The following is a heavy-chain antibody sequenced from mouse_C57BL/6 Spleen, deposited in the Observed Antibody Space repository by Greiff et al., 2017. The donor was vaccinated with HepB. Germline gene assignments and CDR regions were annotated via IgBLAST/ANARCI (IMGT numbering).Heavy chain of an antibody. CDR2: INPSTGGT. CDR3: ARTDYDYDVRYFDV. CDR1: GYSFTGYY. Sequence: EVQLQQSGPELVKPGASVKISCKASGYSFTGYYMNWVKQSPEKSLEWIGEINPSTGGTTYNQKFKAKATLTVDKSASTAYMQLKSLTSEDAAVYYCARTDYDYDVRYFDVWGTGTTVTVSS. V-gene: IGHV1-42*01. J-gene: IGHJ1*03. D-gene: IGHD2-4*01.